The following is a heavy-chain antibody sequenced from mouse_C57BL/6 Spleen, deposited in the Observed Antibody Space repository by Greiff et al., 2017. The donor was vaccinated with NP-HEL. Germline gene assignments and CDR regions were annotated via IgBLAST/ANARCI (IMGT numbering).Heavy chain of an antibody. Sequence: EVKVVESGAELVRPGASVKLSCTASGFNIKDDYMHWVKQRPEQGLEWIGWIDPENGDTEYASKFQGKATITADTSSNTAYLQLSSLTSDDTAVYYCNNWDEAYWGQGTLVTVSA. J-gene: IGHJ3*01. CDR2: IDPENGDT. CDR1: GFNIKDDY. V-gene: IGHV14-4*01. D-gene: IGHD4-1*01. CDR3: NNWDEAY.